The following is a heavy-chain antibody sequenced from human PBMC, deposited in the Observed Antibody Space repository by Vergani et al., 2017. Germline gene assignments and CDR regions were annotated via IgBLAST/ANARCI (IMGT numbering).Heavy chain of an antibody. CDR3: ARDARSWYTEGYNWFDP. D-gene: IGHD6-13*01. J-gene: IGHJ5*02. Sequence: VQLVQSGAEVKKPGSSVKVSCKASGGTFSSYAISWVRQAPGQGLEWMGRIIPIFGTANYAQKFQGRVTITADESTSTAYMELSSLRSEDTAVYYCARDARSWYTEGYNWFDPWGQGTLVTVSS. V-gene: IGHV1-69*18. CDR1: GGTFSSYA. CDR2: IIPIFGTA.